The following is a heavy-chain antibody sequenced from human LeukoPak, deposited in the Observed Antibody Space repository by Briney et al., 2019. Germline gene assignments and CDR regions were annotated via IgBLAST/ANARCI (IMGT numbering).Heavy chain of an antibody. CDR2: ISYDGSNK. CDR1: GFTLSSYA. D-gene: IGHD2-15*01. CDR3: ARDQGNRIPFYYFDY. V-gene: IGHV3-30*04. Sequence: GGSLRLSCAASGFTLSSYAMHWVRQAPGKGLEWVAVISYDGSNKYYADSVKGRFTISRDNSKNTLYLQMNSLRAEDTAVYYCARDQGNRIPFYYFDYWGQGTLVTVSS. J-gene: IGHJ4*02.